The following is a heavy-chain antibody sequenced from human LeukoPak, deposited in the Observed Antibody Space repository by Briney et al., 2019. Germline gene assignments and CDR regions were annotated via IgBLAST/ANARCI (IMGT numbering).Heavy chain of an antibody. Sequence: PGGSLRLSCAASGFTFSIYAMNWVRQAPGKGLEGVTVISSDGSNEYYADSVKGRFTISRDNSENTLYPQMNSLRTEDTAVYYCATARASKGEQWLGYLSFWGQGTLVAVSS. CDR3: ATARASKGEQWLGYLSF. D-gene: IGHD6-19*01. CDR1: GFTFSIYA. V-gene: IGHV3-30*03. J-gene: IGHJ4*02. CDR2: ISSDGSNE.